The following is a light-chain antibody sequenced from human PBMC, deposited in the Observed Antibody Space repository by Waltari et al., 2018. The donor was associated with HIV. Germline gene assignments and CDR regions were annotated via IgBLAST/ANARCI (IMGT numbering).Light chain of an antibody. V-gene: IGKV3-15*01. Sequence: EIVMTQSPATLSAAPGERATLSCRASQSVSSKLAWSRQKPGQAPRLLIYRASTRATGIPARCSGGGSGTEFTLTISSLQSEDFAGYYCQQYNNWPLTFGGGTRVEI. CDR1: QSVSSK. CDR2: RAS. CDR3: QQYNNWPLT. J-gene: IGKJ4*01.